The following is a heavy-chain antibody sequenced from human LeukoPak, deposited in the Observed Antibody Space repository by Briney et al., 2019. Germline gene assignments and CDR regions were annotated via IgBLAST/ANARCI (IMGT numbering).Heavy chain of an antibody. J-gene: IGHJ5*02. CDR2: TFYRSKWYY. D-gene: IGHD3-10*01. Sequence: SQTLSLTCAISGDSVSSNDASWNWIRQSPSRGLEWRGRTFYRSKWYYDYEPSLKSRITINPDTSKNQFSLQLNSVTPEDTAMYYCAREVAMIRGVKNWFDRWGQGTLVTVSS. V-gene: IGHV6-1*01. CDR3: AREVAMIRGVKNWFDR. CDR1: GDSVSSNDAS.